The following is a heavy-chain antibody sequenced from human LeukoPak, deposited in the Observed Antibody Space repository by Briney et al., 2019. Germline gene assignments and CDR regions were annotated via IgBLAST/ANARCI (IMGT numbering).Heavy chain of an antibody. J-gene: IGHJ4*02. D-gene: IGHD1-20*01. CDR2: IKEDGSEK. V-gene: IGHV3-7*05. CDR3: ARTHGTLTGTGFDY. CDR1: GFTFSNYW. Sequence: GGSLRLSCAASGFTFSNYWMSWVRQAPGKGLEWVANIKEDGSEKYYVDSVKGRFTISRDNAKNSVYLQMNSLRAEDTAVYYCARTHGTLTGTGFDYWGQGTLVTVSS.